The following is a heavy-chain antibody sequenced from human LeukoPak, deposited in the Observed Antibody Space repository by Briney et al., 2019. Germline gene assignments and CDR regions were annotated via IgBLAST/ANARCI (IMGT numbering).Heavy chain of an antibody. D-gene: IGHD3-9*01. J-gene: IGHJ4*02. CDR3: ASAYYEILTGYYRSY. Sequence: GGSLRLSCVASKFTFSSYSMNWVRQAPGKGLEWISYISSSGNTIYNADSVKGRFTISRDNAKNSLYLQMNSLRAEDTAVYFCASAYYEILTGYYRSYWGQGTLVTVSS. CDR1: KFTFSSYS. V-gene: IGHV3-48*01. CDR2: ISSSGNTI.